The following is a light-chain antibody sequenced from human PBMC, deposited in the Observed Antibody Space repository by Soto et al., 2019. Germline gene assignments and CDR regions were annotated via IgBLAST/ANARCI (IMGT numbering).Light chain of an antibody. J-gene: IGLJ2*01. CDR2: YDS. Sequence: SYELTQPPSVSVAPGKTARITGGGSNIGSKSVHWYQQKPGQAPVLVIYYDSDRPSGIPERFSGSNSGNTATLTISRVEAGDEADYYCQVWDSSSDHPFGGGTKVTVL. V-gene: IGLV3-21*04. CDR1: NIGSKS. CDR3: QVWDSSSDHP.